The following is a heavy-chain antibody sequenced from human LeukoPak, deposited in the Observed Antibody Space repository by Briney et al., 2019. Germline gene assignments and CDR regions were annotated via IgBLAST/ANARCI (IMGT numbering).Heavy chain of an antibody. CDR1: GYTYTTDG. V-gene: IGHV1-18*01. D-gene: IGHD6-13*01. CDR2: IDTYSGKT. CDR3: ARDRGIAEADSFDP. Sequence: ASVKVSCKASGYTYTTDGISWVRQAPGQGLDWRGWIDTYSGKTNYAQKFQGRVSMTSDTSTSTAYMELRSLRSDDTAVYYCARDRGIAEADSFDPWGQGTLVTVSS. J-gene: IGHJ5*02.